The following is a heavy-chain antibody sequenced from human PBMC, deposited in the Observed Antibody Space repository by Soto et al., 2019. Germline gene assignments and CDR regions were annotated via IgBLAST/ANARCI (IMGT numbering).Heavy chain of an antibody. CDR1: GGSFSGYY. D-gene: IGHD4-17*01. CDR3: ARDHRVADYGDTNFDN. Sequence: QAQLQQWGAGLLKPSETLSLTCAVYGGSFSGYYWSWIRQPPGRGLEWIGEINHSGNTNYNPSLKSRVTISGDTSKKQFSLKLISVTAADTAVDYCARDHRVADYGDTNFDNWGQGTLVTVSS. J-gene: IGHJ4*02. V-gene: IGHV4-34*01. CDR2: INHSGNT.